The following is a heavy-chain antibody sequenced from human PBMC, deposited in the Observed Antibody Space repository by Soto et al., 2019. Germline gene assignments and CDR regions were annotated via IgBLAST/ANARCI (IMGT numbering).Heavy chain of an antibody. CDR3: ARDINGGVIVVVPAAIDAGMMFDY. CDR2: ISSSSSYI. CDR1: GFTFSSYS. J-gene: IGHJ4*02. Sequence: GGSLRLSCAASGFTFSSYSMNWVRQAPGKGLEWVSSISSSSSYIYYADSVKGRFTISRDNAKNSLYLQMNSVRAEDTAVFYCARDINGGVIVVVPAAIDAGMMFDYWGQGTLVTVSS. V-gene: IGHV3-21*01. D-gene: IGHD2-2*01.